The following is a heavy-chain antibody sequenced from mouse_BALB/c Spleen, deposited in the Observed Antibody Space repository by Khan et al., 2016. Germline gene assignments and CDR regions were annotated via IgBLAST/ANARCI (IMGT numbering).Heavy chain of an antibody. CDR2: INTYNGEP. Sequence: QIQLVQSGPELKKPGETVKISCKASGYTLTNYGMNWVKQALGKGLKWMGWINTYNGEPTYADDFKGRFDFSLETSASTAYLQINNLKNEDTATYFCARKHPLSPDYYAMDYWGQGTSGTVSS. J-gene: IGHJ4*01. CDR1: GYTLTNYG. D-gene: IGHD2-3*01. CDR3: ARKHPLSPDYYAMDY. V-gene: IGHV9-3-1*01.